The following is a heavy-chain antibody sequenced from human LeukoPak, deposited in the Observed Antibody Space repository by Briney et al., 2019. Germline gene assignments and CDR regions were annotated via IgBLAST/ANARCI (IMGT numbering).Heavy chain of an antibody. D-gene: IGHD2-15*01. Sequence: SQTLSLTCAISGDSVSSNSAAWNWTRQSPSRGLEWLGRTYYRSKWYNDYAVSVRSRITVKADTSKNRFSLQLNSVTPEDAALYYCARGWGYCSGGSCHVFDSWGQGTLVTVSS. J-gene: IGHJ4*02. CDR2: TYYRSKWYN. CDR3: ARGWGYCSGGSCHVFDS. V-gene: IGHV6-1*01. CDR1: GDSVSSNSAA.